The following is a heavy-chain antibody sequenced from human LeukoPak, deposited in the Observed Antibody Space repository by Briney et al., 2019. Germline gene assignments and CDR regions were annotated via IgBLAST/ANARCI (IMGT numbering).Heavy chain of an antibody. V-gene: IGHV3-9*01. D-gene: IGHD6-25*01. CDR2: ISWNSGSI. CDR1: GFTFDDYA. CDR3: ASGLELDY. J-gene: IGHJ4*02. Sequence: PGGSLRLSCAASGFTFDDYAMHWVRQAPGKGLEWVSGISWNSGSIGYADSVKGRFTISRDNAKNSLYLQMNSLRAEDTALYYCASGLELDYWGQGTLVTVSS.